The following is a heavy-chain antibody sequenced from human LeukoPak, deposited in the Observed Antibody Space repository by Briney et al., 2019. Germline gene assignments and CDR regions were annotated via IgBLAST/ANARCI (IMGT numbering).Heavy chain of an antibody. Sequence: ASVKVSCKASGYTFTSYGISWVRQAPGQGLEWMGWISAYNGNTNYAQKLQGRVTMTTDTSTSTAYMELRSLRSDDTAVYYCARVGTDSSGGYYYYYYMDVWGKGTTVTVSS. CDR1: GYTFTSYG. CDR3: ARVGTDSSGGYYYYYYMDV. CDR2: ISAYNGNT. J-gene: IGHJ6*03. D-gene: IGHD6-19*01. V-gene: IGHV1-18*01.